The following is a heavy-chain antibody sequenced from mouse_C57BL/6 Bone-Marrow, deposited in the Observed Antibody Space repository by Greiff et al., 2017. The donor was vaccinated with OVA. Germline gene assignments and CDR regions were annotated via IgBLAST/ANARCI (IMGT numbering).Heavy chain of an antibody. CDR1: GFTFSDYG. V-gene: IGHV5-15*01. J-gene: IGHJ1*03. CDR2: ISNLAYRI. D-gene: IGHD1-2*01. CDR3: ARRGHYYWYFDV. Sequence: EVKLMESGGGLVQPGGSLKLSCAASGFTFSDYGMAWVRQAPRKGPEWVAFISNLAYRIYYADTVTGRFTISRENAKNTLYLEMSSLRSEDTAMYYCARRGHYYWYFDVWGTGTTVTVSS.